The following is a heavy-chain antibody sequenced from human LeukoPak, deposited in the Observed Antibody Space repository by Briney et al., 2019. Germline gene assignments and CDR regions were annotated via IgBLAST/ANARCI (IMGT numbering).Heavy chain of an antibody. V-gene: IGHV3-48*04. CDR1: GFSFSGFG. D-gene: IGHD4-23*01. Sequence: GGSLRLSCAASGFSFSGFGMNWVRQAPGKGLGWISYIGSSGSAGGNIYYAVSVKGRFTIYRDNAKNSLYLQMNSLRAEDTAVYYCARDVTYYGGDWFDPWGQGTLVTVSS. J-gene: IGHJ5*02. CDR2: IGSSGSAGGNI. CDR3: ARDVTYYGGDWFDP.